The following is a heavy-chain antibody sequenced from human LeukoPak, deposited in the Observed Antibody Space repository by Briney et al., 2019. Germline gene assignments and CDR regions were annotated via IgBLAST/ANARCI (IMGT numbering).Heavy chain of an antibody. CDR1: GFNFSMSA. D-gene: IGHD6-13*01. V-gene: IGHV3-21*01. Sequence: PGGSLRLSCSGSGFNFSMSAMSWVRQAPGKGLEWVSSITSSGSYIYYADSVKGRFTISRDNAKNSLYLQMNSLRAEDTAVYYCVRDREGFSWYDYWGQGTLVTVSS. CDR2: ITSSGSYI. J-gene: IGHJ4*02. CDR3: VRDREGFSWYDY.